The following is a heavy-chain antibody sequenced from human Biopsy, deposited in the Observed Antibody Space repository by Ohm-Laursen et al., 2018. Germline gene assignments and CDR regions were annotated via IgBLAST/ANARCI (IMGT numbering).Heavy chain of an antibody. CDR2: VYYTGNT. D-gene: IGHD5-12*01. CDR1: GGSVGSGTFH. CDR3: VRQGGYFQN. V-gene: IGHV4-61*01. J-gene: IGHJ1*01. Sequence: PGTLSLTCSVSGGSVGSGTFHWGWIRQPPGQGLEWIGHVYYTGNTNYNPSLKSRVTISMDMSKNQFSLRLSSVTAADTAVYYCVRQGGYFQNWGPGSQVAVSS.